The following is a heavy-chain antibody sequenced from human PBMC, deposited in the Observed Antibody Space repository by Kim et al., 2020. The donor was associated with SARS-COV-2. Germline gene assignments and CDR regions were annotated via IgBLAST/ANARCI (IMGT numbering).Heavy chain of an antibody. D-gene: IGHD3-22*01. V-gene: IGHV3-11*03. CDR3: ARHSYGSSVRCQAEYFQQ. J-gene: IGHJ1*01. CDR1: GFTFNDHD. CDR2: ISGDSSYS. Sequence: GGSLRLSCEASGFTFNDHDISWIRQAPGKGLEWVSYISGDSSYSYYADSVKGRFSISRDTAKKSVYLQMNSLRVDDTATYYCARHSYGSSVRCQAEYFQQWGRGDLV.